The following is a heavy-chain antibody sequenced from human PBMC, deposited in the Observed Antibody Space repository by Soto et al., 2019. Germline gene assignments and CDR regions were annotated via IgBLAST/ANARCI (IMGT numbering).Heavy chain of an antibody. D-gene: IGHD2-2*01. CDR1: GYTFTTND. CDR2: MNPRSGNT. V-gene: IGHV1-8*01. CDR3: ARGPRYCSSPSCASWDY. Sequence: VQLVQSGAEVKKPGASVKVSCEASGYTFTTNDINWLRQATGQGLEWMGWMNPRSGNTGEAQKFQGRLTMTSNTSTGTAYMELSGRTSEGTAVYYCARGPRYCSSPSCASWDYWGQGTLVTVSS. J-gene: IGHJ4*02.